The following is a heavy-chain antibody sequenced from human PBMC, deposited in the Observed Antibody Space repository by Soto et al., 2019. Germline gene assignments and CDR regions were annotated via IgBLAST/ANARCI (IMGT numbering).Heavy chain of an antibody. V-gene: IGHV3-23*01. D-gene: IGHD4-17*01. CDR3: AKMSGDSCG. J-gene: IGHJ4*02. CDR1: GFTFSNHA. CDR2: IDKTGGVT. Sequence: EVQFLESGGGLVQPGGSLRLSCAVSGFTFSNHAVTWVRQAPRKGLEWVSTIDKTGGVTNYADSVKGLFTISRDNSKNTLYLQMSSLKVEDTAVYYCAKMSGDSCGWGQGTLVTVSS.